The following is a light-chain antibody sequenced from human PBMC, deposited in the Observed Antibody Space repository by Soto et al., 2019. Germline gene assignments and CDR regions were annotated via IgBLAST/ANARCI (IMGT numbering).Light chain of an antibody. CDR2: KAS. V-gene: IGKV1-5*03. J-gene: IGKJ1*01. CDR1: QTISSW. CDR3: KHYNSYSEA. Sequence: DMQMTQSPSSLSASVGDRVTITCRASQTISSWLAWYQQKPGKAPKLLIYKASTLKSGVQSRFSGSGSGTEFTLTIRSLQPDDFATYYCKHYNSYSEAVGQGTQVDIK.